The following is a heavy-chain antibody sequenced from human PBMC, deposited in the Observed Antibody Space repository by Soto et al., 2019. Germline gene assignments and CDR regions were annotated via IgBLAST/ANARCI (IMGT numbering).Heavy chain of an antibody. CDR3: ARKVVVVPAAILRYYYGMDV. D-gene: IGHD2-2*01. J-gene: IGHJ6*01. CDR1: GGSFSGYY. V-gene: IGHV4-34*01. CDR2: INHSGST. Sequence: QVQLQQWGAGLLKPSETLSLTCAVYGGSFSGYYWSWIRQPPGKGLEWIGEINHSGSTNYNPSLKSRVTISVDTSKNQFSLKLSSVTAADTAVYYCARKVVVVPAAILRYYYGMDVW.